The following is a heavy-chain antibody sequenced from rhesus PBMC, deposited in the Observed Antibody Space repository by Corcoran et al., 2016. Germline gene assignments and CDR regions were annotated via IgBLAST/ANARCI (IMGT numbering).Heavy chain of an antibody. J-gene: IGHJ4*01. V-gene: IGHV4-81*01. Sequence: QVPLQESRPGLVKPSETLSLNCPVSGGAISGFYWLGIRSPPRTGLESNGNIVGNSAGTNHTPSLKSRVTISKDTSKKQFSLKLSSVTAADTAVYYCARLYYNSWTGYYRFYFDYWGQGVLVTVSS. D-gene: IGHD3-3*01. CDR3: ARLYYNSWTGYYRFYFDY. CDR1: GGAISGFY. CDR2: IVGNSAGT.